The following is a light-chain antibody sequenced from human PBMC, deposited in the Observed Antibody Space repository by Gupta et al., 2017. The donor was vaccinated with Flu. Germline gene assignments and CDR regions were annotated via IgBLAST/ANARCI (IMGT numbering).Light chain of an antibody. CDR1: QSVSSN. CDR3: QQYNNWPPSYS. J-gene: IGKJ2*03. Sequence: EIVMTQSPATLSVSPGERATLSCRASQSVSSNLAWYQQKPGQAPRLLIYGASTRATGIPARFSGSGSETEFTLTISSLQSEDFAVYYCQQYNNWPPSYSFGQGTKLEIK. V-gene: IGKV3-15*01. CDR2: GAS.